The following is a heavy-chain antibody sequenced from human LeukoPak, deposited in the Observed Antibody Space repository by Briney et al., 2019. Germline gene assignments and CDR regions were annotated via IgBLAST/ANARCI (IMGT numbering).Heavy chain of an antibody. V-gene: IGHV3-23*01. Sequence: PGGSLRLSCAASGFTFSGYGMSWVRQAPGKGLEWVSAISGSGGSTYYADSVKGRFTTSRDNSKNTLYLQMNSLRAEDTAVYYCAEGTNVFKATDYYYMDVWGKGTTVTISS. D-gene: IGHD1-26*01. CDR3: AEGTNVFKATDYYYMDV. J-gene: IGHJ6*03. CDR2: ISGSGGST. CDR1: GFTFSGYG.